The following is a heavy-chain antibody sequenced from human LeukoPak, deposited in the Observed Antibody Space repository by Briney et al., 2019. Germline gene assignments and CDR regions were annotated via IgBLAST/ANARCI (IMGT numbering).Heavy chain of an antibody. CDR3: ARDWYYYDSSGRDY. Sequence: SSETLSLTCAVSGGSISSSNWWSWVRQPPGKGLEWIGEIYHSGSTNYNPSLKSRVTISVDKSKNQFSLKLSSVTAADTAVYYCARDWYYYDSSGRDYWGQGTLVTVSS. CDR1: GGSISSSNW. J-gene: IGHJ4*02. V-gene: IGHV4-4*02. CDR2: IYHSGST. D-gene: IGHD3-22*01.